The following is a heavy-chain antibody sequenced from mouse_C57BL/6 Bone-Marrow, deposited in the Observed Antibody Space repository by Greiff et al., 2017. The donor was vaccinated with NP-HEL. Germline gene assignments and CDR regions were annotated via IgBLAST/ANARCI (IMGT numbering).Heavy chain of an antibody. CDR3: ARAPIYAMDY. CDR2: IDPSDSET. V-gene: IGHV1-52*01. CDR1: GYTFTSYW. D-gene: IGHD6-5*01. J-gene: IGHJ4*01. Sequence: QVQLQQPGAELVRPGSSVTLSCKASGYTFTSYWLHWVKQRPIQGLEWIGNIDPSDSETHYNQKFKDKATLTVDKSSSTAYMQLSSLTSEDSAVYYCARAPIYAMDYWGQGTSVTVSS.